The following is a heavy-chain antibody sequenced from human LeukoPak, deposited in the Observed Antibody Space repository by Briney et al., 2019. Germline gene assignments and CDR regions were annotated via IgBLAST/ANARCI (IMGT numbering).Heavy chain of an antibody. Sequence: GASVKVSCKASGYTFTSYGISWVRQAPGQGLEWMGWISAYNGNTNYAQKLQGRVTMTTDTSTSTAYMELRSLRSDDTAVYYCARDRAFSSTSHGGHWFDPWGQGTLVTVSS. V-gene: IGHV1-18*01. CDR2: ISAYNGNT. D-gene: IGHD2-2*01. CDR1: GYTFTSYG. CDR3: ARDRAFSSTSHGGHWFDP. J-gene: IGHJ5*02.